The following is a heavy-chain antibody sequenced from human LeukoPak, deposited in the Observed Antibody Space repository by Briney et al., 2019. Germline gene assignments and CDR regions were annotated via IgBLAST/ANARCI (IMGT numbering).Heavy chain of an antibody. J-gene: IGHJ4*02. Sequence: GGSLRLSCAASGFTFSGYAMSWVRQAPGQGLEWVSAVTGIADGTYYADSVEGRFTISRDNPKNTLYLQMNSLRPEDTAVYYCAKEGSGAGPTQFDYWGQGTLVTVSS. CDR1: GFTFSGYA. V-gene: IGHV3-23*01. CDR3: AKEGSGAGPTQFDY. D-gene: IGHD6-19*01. CDR2: VTGIADGT.